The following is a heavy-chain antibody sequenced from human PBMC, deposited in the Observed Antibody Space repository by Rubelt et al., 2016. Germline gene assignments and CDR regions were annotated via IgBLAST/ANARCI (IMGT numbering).Heavy chain of an antibody. Sequence: QVQLVQSGAEVKKPGSSVKVSCKASGGTFSSYAISWVRQAPGQGLEWMGGIIPIFGTANDAQKFQGSVTITADESTSTAYMELSSLRSEDTAVYYCARDVGRWTGTTYYYYGMDVWGQGTTVTVSS. CDR3: ARDVGRWTGTTYYYYGMDV. CDR2: IIPIFGTA. J-gene: IGHJ6*02. V-gene: IGHV1-69*01. CDR1: GGTFSSYA. D-gene: IGHD1-7*01.